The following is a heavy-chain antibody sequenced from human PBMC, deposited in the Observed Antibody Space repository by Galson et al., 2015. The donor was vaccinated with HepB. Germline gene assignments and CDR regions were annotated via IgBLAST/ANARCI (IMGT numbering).Heavy chain of an antibody. CDR3: AKPRHPYCVSPRRSYFDY. CDR2: ISYDGSDK. J-gene: IGHJ4*02. CDR1: GFTFSSYG. V-gene: IGHV3-30*18. Sequence: SLRLSCAASGFTFSSYGMHWVRQAPGKGLEWVAVISYDGSDKYYADSVKGRFTISRDNSKNTLYLQLNSLRAEDTTVYYCAKPRHPYCVSPRRSYFDYWGQGTLVTVSS. D-gene: IGHD2-2*01.